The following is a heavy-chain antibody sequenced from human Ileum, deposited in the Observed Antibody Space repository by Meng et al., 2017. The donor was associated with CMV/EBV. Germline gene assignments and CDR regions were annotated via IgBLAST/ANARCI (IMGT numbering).Heavy chain of an antibody. D-gene: IGHD1-14*01. CDR3: ARDRETVYYYYGMDV. CDR2: IYYSGST. CDR1: GGSISSSSYY. V-gene: IGHV4-39*07. J-gene: IGHJ6*02. Sequence: SETLSLTCTVSGGSISSSSYYWGWIRQPPGKGLEWIGSIYYSGSTYYNPSLKSRVTISVDTSKNQFSLKLSSVTAADTAVYYCARDRETVYYYYGMDVWGQGTMVTVSS.